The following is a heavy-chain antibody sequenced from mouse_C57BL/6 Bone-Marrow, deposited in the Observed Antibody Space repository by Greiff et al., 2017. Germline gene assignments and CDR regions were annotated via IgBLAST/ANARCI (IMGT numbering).Heavy chain of an antibody. CDR3: ARERIYYGYDNYAMDY. Sequence: EVQLQQSGPELVKPGASVKISCKASGYTITDYYMNWVKQSHGKSLEWIGDINPNNGGTSYNQKFKGKATLTVDKSSSTAYMELRSLTSEDSAVYYCARERIYYGYDNYAMDYWGQGTSVTVSS. D-gene: IGHD2-2*01. CDR1: GYTITDYY. J-gene: IGHJ4*01. CDR2: INPNNGGT. V-gene: IGHV1-26*01.